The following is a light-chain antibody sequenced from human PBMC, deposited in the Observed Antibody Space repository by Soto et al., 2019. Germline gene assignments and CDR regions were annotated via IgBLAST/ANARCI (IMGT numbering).Light chain of an antibody. CDR3: QQYNSYRA. CDR1: RNINGNY. CDR2: GAS. V-gene: IGKV3-20*01. J-gene: IGKJ1*01. Sequence: EIVLTQSPGTLSLSPGERATLSCRASRNINGNYLGWYQLKRGQAPRLLIHGASSRATGIPDRFSGSGTGTEFTLTISSLQPDDFATYYCQQYNSYRAFGQGTKVDIK.